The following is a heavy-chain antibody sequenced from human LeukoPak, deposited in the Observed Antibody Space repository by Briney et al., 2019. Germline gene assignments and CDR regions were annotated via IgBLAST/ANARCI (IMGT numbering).Heavy chain of an antibody. CDR1: GGSFSGYY. CDR2: INHSGST. V-gene: IGHV4-34*01. D-gene: IGHD7-27*01. J-gene: IGHJ4*02. Sequence: SETLSLTCAVYGGSFSGYYWSWIRQPPGKGLEWIGEINHSGSTNYNPSLKSRVTISVDTSKNQFSLKLSSVTAADTAVYYCVRGRLYVTGEQPHFLDYWGQGILVTVSS. CDR3: VRGRLYVTGEQPHFLDY.